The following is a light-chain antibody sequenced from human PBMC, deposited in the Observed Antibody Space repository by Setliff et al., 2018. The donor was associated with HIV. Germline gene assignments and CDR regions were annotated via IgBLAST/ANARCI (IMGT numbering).Light chain of an antibody. CDR1: NLNIGTNY. Sequence: QSVLTQPPSASGTPGQRIIISCSGSNLNIGTNYVYWYQHLPGTAPKLLIHRNDQRPSGVPDRFSGSKSGTSASLAISGLLYEDEADYYCAAWDDSPDGPAFGDSLGGPVFGGGTKVTVL. V-gene: IGLV1-47*01. CDR2: RND. J-gene: IGLJ2*01. CDR3: AAWDDSPDGPAFGDSLGGPV.